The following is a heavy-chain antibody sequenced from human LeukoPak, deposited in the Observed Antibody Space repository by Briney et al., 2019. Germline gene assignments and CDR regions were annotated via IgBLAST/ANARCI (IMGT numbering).Heavy chain of an antibody. CDR3: ARLHRYCSGDSCYSDAFDI. CDR2: IYYSGST. Sequence: SETLSLTCTVSSGSISTYYRSWIRQPPEKGLERIGYIYYSGSTNYNPSLKSRVTISLDTSKNQFSLKLTSVTAADTAVYYCARLHRYCSGDSCYSDAFDIWGQGTMVTVSS. V-gene: IGHV4-59*12. J-gene: IGHJ3*02. CDR1: SGSISTYY. D-gene: IGHD2-15*01.